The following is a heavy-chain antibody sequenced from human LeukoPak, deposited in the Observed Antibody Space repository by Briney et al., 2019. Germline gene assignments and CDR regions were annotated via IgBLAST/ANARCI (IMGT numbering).Heavy chain of an antibody. Sequence: GESLKISCKGSGYXFSSYWIGWVRQMPGKGLEYRGIICPGDSDTRYSQSFQGQVTISADKSITTAYLQWSSLKASDTAMYYCARHTTVGGSLRFDYWGQGTLVSVSS. CDR1: GYXFSSYW. CDR3: ARHTTVGGSLRFDY. CDR2: ICPGDSDT. V-gene: IGHV5-51*01. J-gene: IGHJ4*02. D-gene: IGHD4-23*01.